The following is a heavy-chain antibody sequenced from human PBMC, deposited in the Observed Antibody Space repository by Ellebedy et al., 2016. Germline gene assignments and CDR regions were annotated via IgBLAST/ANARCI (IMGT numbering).Heavy chain of an antibody. CDR3: ATTPGGYCTITSCYSPRFDL. V-gene: IGHV3-23*01. CDR1: GFTFTSYS. CDR2: ISGSGGST. J-gene: IGHJ5*02. D-gene: IGHD2-2*01. Sequence: GGSLRLSXAVSGFTFTSYSMKWVRQTPGTGLEWVSTISGSGGSTYSAVSVKGRFTISRDNSENTLYLQMHSLRAEDTAVYYCATTPGGYCTITSCYSPRFDLWGQGTLVTVSS.